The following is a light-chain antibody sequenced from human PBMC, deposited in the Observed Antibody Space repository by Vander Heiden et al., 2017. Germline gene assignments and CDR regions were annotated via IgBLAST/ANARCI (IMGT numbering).Light chain of an antibody. CDR2: GAS. Sequence: EIVLTHSPGTLPFSPGERATLSCRASQSVSSSYLAWYQQKPGQAPRLLIYGASSRATGIPDRFSGSGSGTDFTLTISRLEPEDFAVYYCQQYGSSPQTFGQGTKVEIK. CDR1: QSVSSSY. CDR3: QQYGSSPQT. J-gene: IGKJ1*01. V-gene: IGKV3-20*01.